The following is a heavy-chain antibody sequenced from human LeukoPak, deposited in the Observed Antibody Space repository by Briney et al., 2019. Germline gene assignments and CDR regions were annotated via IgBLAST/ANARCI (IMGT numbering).Heavy chain of an antibody. Sequence: SDTLSLTCTVSGGSISSYYWSWIRQPPGKGLEWIGYIFWSGSTNYNPSLKSRVTISIDTSKNQFSLKLSSVTAVDTAVYYCARGHVLRYSDWLPDFDYWGQGTLVTVSS. CDR3: ARGHVLRYSDWLPDFDY. CDR2: IFWSGST. J-gene: IGHJ4*02. D-gene: IGHD3-9*01. CDR1: GGSISSYY. V-gene: IGHV4-59*01.